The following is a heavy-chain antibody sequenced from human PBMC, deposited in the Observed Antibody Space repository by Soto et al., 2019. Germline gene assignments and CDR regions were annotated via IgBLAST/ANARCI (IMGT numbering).Heavy chain of an antibody. CDR1: GGSISSSSYY. CDR2: IYYSGST. J-gene: IGHJ6*02. CDR3: ARQSTNYGMDV. V-gene: IGHV4-39*01. Sequence: PSETLSLTCTVSGGSISSSSYYWGWIRQPPGKGLEWIGSIYYSGSTYYNPSLKSRVTISVDTSKNQFSLKLSSVTAADTAVYYCARQSTNYGMDVWGQGTTVTVSS.